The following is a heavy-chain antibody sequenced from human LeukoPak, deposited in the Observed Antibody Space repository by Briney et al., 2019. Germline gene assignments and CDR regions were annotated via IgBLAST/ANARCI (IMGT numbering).Heavy chain of an antibody. D-gene: IGHD5-24*01. CDR1: GFTFSTSG. V-gene: IGHV3-48*02. J-gene: IGHJ6*02. CDR3: ARVWQLGV. Sequence: GGSLRLSCAASGFTFSTSGMNWVRQAPGKGLEWVAYISSRSESKYYAASVKGRFTISRDNAHSSLYLQMNSLRDDDTAVYYCARVWQLGVWGQGTAVTVSS. CDR2: ISSRSESK.